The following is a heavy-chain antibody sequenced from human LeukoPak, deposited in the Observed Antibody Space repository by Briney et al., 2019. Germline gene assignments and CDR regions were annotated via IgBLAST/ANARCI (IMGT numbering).Heavy chain of an antibody. CDR2: IRYDGSNK. V-gene: IGHV3-30*02. J-gene: IGHJ4*02. CDR3: AKDPRDCSSASCYIAAAGFDY. Sequence: PGGSLRLSCAASGFTFSRYGTHWVRQAPGKGLEWVAFIRYDGSNKNYADSVRGRITISRDNSKNTLYLQMNSLRAEDTAVYYCAKDPRDCSSASCYIAAAGFDYWGQGTLVTVSS. CDR1: GFTFSRYG. D-gene: IGHD2-2*02.